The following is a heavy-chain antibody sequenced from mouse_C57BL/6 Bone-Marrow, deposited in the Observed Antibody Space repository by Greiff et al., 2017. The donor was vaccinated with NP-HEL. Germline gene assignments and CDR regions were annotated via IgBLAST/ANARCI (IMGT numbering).Heavy chain of an antibody. D-gene: IGHD2-3*01. CDR2: IWWDDDK. CDR3: ARDGYYVPYWYFDV. Sequence: QVQLKQSGPGILQPSQTLSLTCSFSGFSLSTFGMGVGWIRQPSGKGLEWLAHIWWDDDKYYNPALKSRLTISKATSKNQVFLKIANVDTADTATYYCARDGYYVPYWYFDVWGTGTTVTVSS. V-gene: IGHV8-8*01. CDR1: GFSLSTFGMG. J-gene: IGHJ1*03.